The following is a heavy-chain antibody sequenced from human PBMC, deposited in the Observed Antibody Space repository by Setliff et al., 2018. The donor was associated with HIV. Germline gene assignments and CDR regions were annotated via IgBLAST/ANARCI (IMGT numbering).Heavy chain of an antibody. V-gene: IGHV5-51*01. CDR2: IYPRDSDT. Sequence: PGESLKISCKGSGYSFTSYWIAWVRQMPGKGLEWMGLIYPRDSDTRYSPSFQGQVTISVDRSITTAYLQWSSLTASDTAMYYCARREGRFGEASMDVWGKGTTVTVSS. CDR3: ARREGRFGEASMDV. D-gene: IGHD3-10*01. CDR1: GYSFTSYW. J-gene: IGHJ6*03.